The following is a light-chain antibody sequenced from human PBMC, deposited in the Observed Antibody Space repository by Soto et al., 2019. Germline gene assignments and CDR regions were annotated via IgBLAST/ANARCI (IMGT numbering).Light chain of an antibody. J-gene: IGKJ4*01. CDR1: QSVSSSY. CDR3: QHYRTS. V-gene: IGKV3-20*01. CDR2: GAS. Sequence: EIVLTHSPGTLSLSPGERATLSCRASQSVSSSYLAWNQQKPGQAPRKLIYGASSRATGIPDRFSGSGSGTDFTLTITRLEPEDFAVYYCQHYRTSFGGGTRVEIK.